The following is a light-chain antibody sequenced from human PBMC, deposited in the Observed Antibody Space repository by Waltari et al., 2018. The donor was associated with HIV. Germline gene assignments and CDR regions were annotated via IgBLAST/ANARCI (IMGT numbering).Light chain of an antibody. J-gene: IGKJ1*01. CDR1: QSIGLW. V-gene: IGKV1-5*03. CDR3: QEYNTYTGT. Sequence: DIQMTQSPSTLSASVGDRVTINCRASQSIGLWLAWYQQKPGKAPKLLIYKASSLHTGVPSRFSGSGSGTEFTPTISSLQPVDFATYYCQEYNTYTGTFGEGTKVEVK. CDR2: KAS.